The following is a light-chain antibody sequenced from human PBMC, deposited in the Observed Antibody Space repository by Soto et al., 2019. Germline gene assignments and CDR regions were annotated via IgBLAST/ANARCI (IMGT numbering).Light chain of an antibody. CDR1: QSVSSSY. J-gene: IGKJ5*01. CDR2: GAS. CDR3: QHYDSLPIT. Sequence: VLTQSPGTLSLSPGERATVSCRSSQSVSSSYLAWYQQKPGQPPRLLIYGASSRATGIPDRFSGSGSGTDFTLTINRLEPEDFAVFYCQHYDSLPITFGQGTRLEI. V-gene: IGKV3-20*01.